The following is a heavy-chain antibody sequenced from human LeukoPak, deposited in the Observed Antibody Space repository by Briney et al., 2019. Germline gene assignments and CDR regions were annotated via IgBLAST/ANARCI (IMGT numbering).Heavy chain of an antibody. CDR1: GFTFSSYA. J-gene: IGHJ4*02. CDR2: ISGSGGST. CDR3: AKERYGMIVAWYYFDY. Sequence: GGSLRLSCAASGFTFSSYAMSWVRQAPGKGLEWVSAISGSGGSTYYADSVKGRFTISRDNSKNTLYLQMNSLRAEDTAVYYCAKERYGMIVAWYYFDYWGQGTLVTVSS. D-gene: IGHD3-22*01. V-gene: IGHV3-23*01.